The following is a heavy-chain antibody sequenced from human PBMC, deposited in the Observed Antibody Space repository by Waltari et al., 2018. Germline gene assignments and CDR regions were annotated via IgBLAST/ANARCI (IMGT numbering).Heavy chain of an antibody. V-gene: IGHV3-9*01. D-gene: IGHD1-26*01. CDR2: ITWNTYSI. CDR1: GFKFDDYA. J-gene: IGHJ6*02. CDR3: ARDKGVWEGDTQYFGMDV. Sequence: EVQLVESGGGLVQPGRSLRLPCAASGFKFDDYAMQWVSGITWNTYSIAYADSVKGRFTISRDNAKNSLYLQMNSLRVEDTALYFCARDKGVWEGDTQYFGMDVWGQGTTVTVSS.